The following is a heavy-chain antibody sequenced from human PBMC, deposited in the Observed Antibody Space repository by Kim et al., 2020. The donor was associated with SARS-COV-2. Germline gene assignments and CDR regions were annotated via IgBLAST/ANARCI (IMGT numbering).Heavy chain of an antibody. V-gene: IGHV3-23*01. D-gene: IGHD6-13*01. CDR3: AKQQSIAFDI. J-gene: IGHJ3*02. Sequence: ITNYADSVKGRFTISRDNSKNTLYLHMNSLRAEDTAVYYCAKQQSIAFDIWGQGTMVTVSS. CDR2: IT.